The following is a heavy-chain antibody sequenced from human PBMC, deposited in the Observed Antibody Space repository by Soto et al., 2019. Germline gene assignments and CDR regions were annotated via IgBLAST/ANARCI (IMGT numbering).Heavy chain of an antibody. Sequence: SETLSLTCTVSGGSISSYYWSWIRQPPGKRLEWIGYIYYSGSTNYNPSLKSRVTISVDTSKNQFSLKLSSVTAADTAVYYCARGIQQWPITYYFDYWGQGTLVTVSS. J-gene: IGHJ4*02. CDR2: IYYSGST. CDR3: ARGIQQWPITYYFDY. CDR1: GGSISSYY. V-gene: IGHV4-59*01. D-gene: IGHD5-18*01.